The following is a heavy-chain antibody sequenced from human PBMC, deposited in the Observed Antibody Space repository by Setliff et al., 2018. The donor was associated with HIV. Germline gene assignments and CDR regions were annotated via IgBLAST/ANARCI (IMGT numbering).Heavy chain of an antibody. CDR2: INPNTGDT. CDR3: ARAYDVLTGYYISAFDI. D-gene: IGHD3-9*01. J-gene: IGHJ3*02. CDR1: GYTFTGYF. V-gene: IGHV1-2*06. Sequence: ASVKVSCKASGYTFTGYFIHWVRQAPGQGLEWMGRINPNTGDTNYAQKFQDRVTMTRDTSINTAYMELSRLRSDDTAVYYCARAYDVLTGYYISAFDIWGQGTMVTVSS.